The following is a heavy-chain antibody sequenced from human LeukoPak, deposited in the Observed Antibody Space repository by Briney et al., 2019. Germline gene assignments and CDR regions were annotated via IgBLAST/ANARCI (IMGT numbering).Heavy chain of an antibody. J-gene: IGHJ4*02. D-gene: IGHD6-19*01. CDR3: ASTKGYSSGWPIDY. CDR2: IYTGGST. Sequence: NPSETLSLTCTVSGGSISSYYWSWIRQPAGKGLEWIGRIYTGGSTNYNPSLKSRVTMSVDTSKNQFSLKLSSVTAADTAAYYCASTKGYSSGWPIDYWGQGTLVTVSS. CDR1: GGSISSYY. V-gene: IGHV4-4*07.